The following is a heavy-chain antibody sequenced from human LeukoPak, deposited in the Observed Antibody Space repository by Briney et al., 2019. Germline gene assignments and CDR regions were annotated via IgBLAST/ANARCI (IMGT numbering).Heavy chain of an antibody. Sequence: GGSLRLSCAASGFTFSGSAMHWVRQASGKGLEWVGRIRSKANSYATAYAASVKGRFTISRDDSKNTAYLQMNSLKTEDTAVYYCTSPAVYGSGSYNPYYYYGMDVWGQGTTVTVSS. D-gene: IGHD3-10*01. J-gene: IGHJ6*02. CDR1: GFTFSGSA. V-gene: IGHV3-73*01. CDR3: TSPAVYGSGSYNPYYYYGMDV. CDR2: IRSKANSYAT.